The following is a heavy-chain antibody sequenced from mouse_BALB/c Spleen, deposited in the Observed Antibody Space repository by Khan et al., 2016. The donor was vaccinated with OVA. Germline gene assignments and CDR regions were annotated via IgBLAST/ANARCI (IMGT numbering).Heavy chain of an antibody. V-gene: IGHV2-9*02. J-gene: IGHJ2*01. CDR2: IWAGGST. D-gene: IGHD3-3*01. CDR3: ARSKDLARY. Sequence: QVQLKESGPGLVAPSQSLSITCTVYGYSLTRYGVHWVRQPPGKGLEWLGLIWAGGSTNYNWALMYRLSISIDNSKSLAFLIMNSLQTDDTALYYCARSKDLARYWGQGTTLTVSS. CDR1: GYSLTRYG.